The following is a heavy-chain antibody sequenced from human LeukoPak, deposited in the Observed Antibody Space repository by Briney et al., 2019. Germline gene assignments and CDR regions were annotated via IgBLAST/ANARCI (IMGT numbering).Heavy chain of an antibody. J-gene: IGHJ4*02. CDR1: GFTFSTYS. V-gene: IGHV3-48*01. Sequence: GGSLRLSCAASGFTFSTYSMNWVRQAPGKGLEWVSYISSHSSTIYYADSVKGRFTISRDNAKNSLYLQMNSLRAEDTAVYYCAREGRLDYWGQGTLVTVSS. CDR2: ISSHSSTI. CDR3: AREGRLDY.